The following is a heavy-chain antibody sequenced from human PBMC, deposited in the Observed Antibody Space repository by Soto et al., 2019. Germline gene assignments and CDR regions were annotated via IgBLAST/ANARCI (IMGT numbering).Heavy chain of an antibody. CDR2: ISQTGAT. J-gene: IGHJ5*02. CDR3: ARAVSPYFGTWFDP. CDR1: GGSITSGNSYA. V-gene: IGHV4-30-2*01. D-gene: IGHD3-10*01. Sequence: SETRSLTCAVSGGSITSGNSYAFSWIRQPPGRGLEWIGSISQTGATSYNPSLKSRVSVSLDKSKNQFSLRLSSVTAADMAVYYCARAVSPYFGTWFDPWGQGTLVTFSS.